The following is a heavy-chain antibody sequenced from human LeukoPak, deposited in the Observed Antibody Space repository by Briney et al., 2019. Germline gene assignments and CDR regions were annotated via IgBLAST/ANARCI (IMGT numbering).Heavy chain of an antibody. Sequence: SETLSLTCTVSGGSISSYYWSWIRQPPGKGLEWIGYIYYTGSTNYIPSLKSRVIISVDTSKSQFSLKLSSVTAADTAVYYCARVRYRGYDSLGQDAFDIWGQGTMVTVSS. D-gene: IGHD5-12*01. CDR2: IYYTGST. V-gene: IGHV4-59*01. J-gene: IGHJ3*02. CDR3: ARVRYRGYDSLGQDAFDI. CDR1: GGSISSYY.